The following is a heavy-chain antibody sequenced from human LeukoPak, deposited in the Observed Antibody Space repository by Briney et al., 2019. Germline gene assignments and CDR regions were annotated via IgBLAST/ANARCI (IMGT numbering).Heavy chain of an antibody. CDR1: GFTFSSYS. CDR3: ARDLIWAFDS. D-gene: IGHD3-16*01. J-gene: IGHJ4*02. V-gene: IGHV3-48*01. Sequence: PGGSLRLSCAASGFTFSSYSMNWVRQAPWKGLEWVSYITSGSDSMQYADSVKGRFTISRDNAKNSLNLQMNSLRAEDTAVYYCARDLIWAFDSWGQGTLVTVSS. CDR2: ITSGSDSM.